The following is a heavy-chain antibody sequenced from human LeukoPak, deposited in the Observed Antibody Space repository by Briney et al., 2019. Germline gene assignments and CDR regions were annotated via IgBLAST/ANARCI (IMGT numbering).Heavy chain of an antibody. V-gene: IGHV3-30*04. J-gene: IGHJ3*02. D-gene: IGHD3-10*01. CDR2: ISYDGSNK. Sequence: PGGSLRLSCAASGLTFSSYAMHWVRQAPGKGLEWVAVISYDGSNKYYADSVKGRFTISRDNSKNTLYLQMNSLRAEDTAVYYCARVSGSGINDAFDIWGQGTMVTVSS. CDR1: GLTFSSYA. CDR3: ARVSGSGINDAFDI.